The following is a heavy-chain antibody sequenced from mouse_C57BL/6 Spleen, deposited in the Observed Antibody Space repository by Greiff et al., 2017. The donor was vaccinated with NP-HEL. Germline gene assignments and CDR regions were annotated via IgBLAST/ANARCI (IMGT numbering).Heavy chain of an antibody. J-gene: IGHJ2*01. Sequence: EVQLQESGGGLVQPKGSLKLSCAASGFSFNTYAMNWVRQAPGKGLEWVARIRSKSNNYATYYADSVKDRFTISRDDSESMLYLQMNNLKTEDTAMYYCVRGYGSFDYWGQGTTLTVSS. CDR3: VRGYGSFDY. CDR2: IRSKSNNYAT. D-gene: IGHD1-1*01. CDR1: GFSFNTYA. V-gene: IGHV10-1*01.